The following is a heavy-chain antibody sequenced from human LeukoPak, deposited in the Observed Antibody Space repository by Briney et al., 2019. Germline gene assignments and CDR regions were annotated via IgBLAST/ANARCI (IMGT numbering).Heavy chain of an antibody. CDR2: IKQGGNEI. Sequence: GGSLRLSCVVSGFTLSQYWMTWVRQAPGKGLEWVANIKQGGNEIHYVESVKGRFTISRDNAKNTLYPQMNSLRAEDTAVYYCARDAGTPPPWGQGTLVTVSS. J-gene: IGHJ5*02. V-gene: IGHV3-7*01. CDR1: GFTLSQYW. CDR3: ARDAGTPPP.